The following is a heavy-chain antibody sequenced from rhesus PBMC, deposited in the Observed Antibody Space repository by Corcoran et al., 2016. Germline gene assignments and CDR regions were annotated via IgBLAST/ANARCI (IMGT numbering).Heavy chain of an antibody. J-gene: IGHJ4*01. D-gene: IGHD4-23*01. CDR2: IYSNSEST. V-gene: IGHV4S12*01. Sequence: QVQLQESGPGLVKPSETLSRTCAGSGGTISRCYCYWSLIRQPPRKGREWIGGIYSNSESTNNNPYLKSRVTISKDTAKNQFSLKLSSVTATDTAVYYCARESPTVTDFDYWGQGVLVTVSS. CDR3: ARESPTVTDFDY. CDR1: GGTISRCYCY.